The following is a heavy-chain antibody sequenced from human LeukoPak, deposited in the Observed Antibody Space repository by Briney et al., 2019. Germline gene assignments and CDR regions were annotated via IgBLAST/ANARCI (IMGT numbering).Heavy chain of an antibody. J-gene: IGHJ4*02. CDR2: IGGSGSVT. V-gene: IGHV3-23*01. CDR3: GRFYCSGATCYFFDH. D-gene: IGHD2-15*01. CDR1: GFTFSSYA. Sequence: GGSLRLSCTASGFTFSSYAMGWVRQAPGEGLEWVSTIGGSGSVTYHADSVEGRFTISRDNFENTLYLQMNRLRAEDTAIYYCGRFYCSGATCYFFDHWGQGTLVSVSS.